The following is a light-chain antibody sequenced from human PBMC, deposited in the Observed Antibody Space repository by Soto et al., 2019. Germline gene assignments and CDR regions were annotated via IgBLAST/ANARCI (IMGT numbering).Light chain of an antibody. Sequence: QSVLTQPPSASGTPGQRVTISCSGRSSNIGSSSVNWYQHLPGTAPKLLIYGNSNRPSGVPDRFSGSKSGTSASLAITGLQAEDEADYYCQSYDSSLSVVFGGGTKLTVL. CDR1: SSNIGSSS. CDR3: QSYDSSLSVV. J-gene: IGLJ2*01. CDR2: GNS. V-gene: IGLV1-40*01.